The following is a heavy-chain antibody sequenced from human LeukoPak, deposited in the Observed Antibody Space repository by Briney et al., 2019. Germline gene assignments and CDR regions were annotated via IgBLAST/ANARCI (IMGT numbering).Heavy chain of an antibody. D-gene: IGHD1-26*01. CDR2: ISGDGAST. J-gene: IGHJ4*02. Sequence: GGSLRLSCVASGLPFSAYAMSWVRQAPGKGLEWVSSISGDGASTYYADSVKGRFTISRDNSKNTLYVQMNSLRAEDTAIYYCAREVGHLDYWGQGTLVTVSS. V-gene: IGHV3-23*01. CDR3: AREVGHLDY. CDR1: GLPFSAYA.